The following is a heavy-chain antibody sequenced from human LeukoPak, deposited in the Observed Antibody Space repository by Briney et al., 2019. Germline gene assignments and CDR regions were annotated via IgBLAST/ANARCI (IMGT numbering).Heavy chain of an antibody. V-gene: IGHV3-7*04. CDR1: GFTFSSYW. Sequence: GGPLRLSCAASGFTFSSYWMSWVRQAPGKGLEWVANIMLDGSETNYGDSVKGRFTISRDNAKNSLFLQMNSLRAEDTAVHYCARGYSYVFYWGQGRVVCVSS. CDR2: IMLDGSET. CDR3: ARGYSYVFY. D-gene: IGHD5-18*01. J-gene: IGHJ4*02.